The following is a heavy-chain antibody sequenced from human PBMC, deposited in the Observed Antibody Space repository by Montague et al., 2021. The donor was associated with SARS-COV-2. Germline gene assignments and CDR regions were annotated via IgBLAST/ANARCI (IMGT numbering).Heavy chain of an antibody. D-gene: IGHD6-19*01. Sequence: CAISGDSVSSSTVAWYWLRQSPSRGLEWLGRMYFRSSFYNDNALSVKSRVNIQPDSAKNQFSLLLTSVTSEDTAIYYCARQDTSGWLTFDYWGQGILVTVSS. CDR3: ARQDTSGWLTFDY. CDR1: GDSVSSSTVA. J-gene: IGHJ4*02. V-gene: IGHV6-1*01. CDR2: MYFRSSFYN.